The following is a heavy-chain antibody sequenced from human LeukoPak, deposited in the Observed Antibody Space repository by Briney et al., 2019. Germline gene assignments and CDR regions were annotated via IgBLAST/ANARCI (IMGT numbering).Heavy chain of an antibody. CDR2: INHSGST. CDR1: SGSFSDYY. CDR3: AYSGSYGHLGY. D-gene: IGHD1-26*01. Sequence: SETLSLTCAVYSGSFSDYYWSWIRQPPGKGLEWIDEINHSGSTNYNPPLKSRVTISVDTSKNQFSLRLSSVTAADTALYYCAYSGSYGHLGYWGQGIPVTVSS. V-gene: IGHV4-34*01. J-gene: IGHJ4*02.